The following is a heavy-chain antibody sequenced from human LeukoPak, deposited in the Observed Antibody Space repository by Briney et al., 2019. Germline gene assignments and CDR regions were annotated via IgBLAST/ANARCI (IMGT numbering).Heavy chain of an antibody. CDR2: IYYSGST. J-gene: IGHJ4*02. D-gene: IGHD2-15*01. CDR3: ARQRYCSGGSCYPGYFDY. Sequence: SETLSLTCTVSGGSISSSSYYWGWIRQPPGKGLEWIGSIYYSGSTYYNPSLKSRVTISVDTSKNQFSLKLSSVTAADTAVYYCARQRYCSGGSCYPGYFDYWGQGTLVTVSS. CDR1: GGSISSSSYY. V-gene: IGHV4-39*01.